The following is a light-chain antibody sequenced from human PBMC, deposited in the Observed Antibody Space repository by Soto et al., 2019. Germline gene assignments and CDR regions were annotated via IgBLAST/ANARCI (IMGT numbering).Light chain of an antibody. Sequence: EIVLTQSPATLSLSPWERATLSCRASQIVSSYLAWYQQKPGQAPRLLIYDASNRATGIPARFSGSGSGTDFTLTISRLEPEDFAVYYCQQCGSSPITFGQGTRLEIK. J-gene: IGKJ5*01. V-gene: IGKV3-11*01. CDR1: QIVSSY. CDR3: QQCGSSPIT. CDR2: DAS.